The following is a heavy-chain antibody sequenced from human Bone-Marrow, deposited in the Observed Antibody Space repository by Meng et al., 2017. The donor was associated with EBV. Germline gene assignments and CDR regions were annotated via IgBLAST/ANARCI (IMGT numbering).Heavy chain of an antibody. V-gene: IGHV1-3*01. CDR2: IDVGNANT. J-gene: IGHJ4*02. CDR1: GYPFRSYA. CDR3: ARRYYDVTGYYYFDF. D-gene: IGHD3-22*01. Sequence: QVQLGQSGAEVKKPGASVKVSCKASGYPFRSYAIHWVRQAPGQSLEWMGWIDVGNANTKYSQKFQDRVTITRETFASTVYMELSRLTSEDTAVYYCARRYYDVTGYYYFDFWGQGTLVTVSS.